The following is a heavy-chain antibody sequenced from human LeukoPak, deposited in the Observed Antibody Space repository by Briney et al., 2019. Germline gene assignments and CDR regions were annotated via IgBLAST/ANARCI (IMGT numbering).Heavy chain of an antibody. Sequence: GGSLGLSCAASGFTFSSYAMSWVRQAPGKGLEWVSAITGSGGSTYYADSVKGRFTISRDNSKNTLYLQMNSLRAEDTAVYYCARERYYYDSSGYLYWGQGTLVTVSS. CDR2: ITGSGGST. CDR3: ARERYYYDSSGYLY. J-gene: IGHJ4*02. D-gene: IGHD3-22*01. V-gene: IGHV3-23*01. CDR1: GFTFSSYA.